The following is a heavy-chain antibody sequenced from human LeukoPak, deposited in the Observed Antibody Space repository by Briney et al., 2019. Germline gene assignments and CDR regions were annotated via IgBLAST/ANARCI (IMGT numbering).Heavy chain of an antibody. J-gene: IGHJ4*02. D-gene: IGHD1-26*01. CDR2: IYYSGST. V-gene: IGHV4-59*01. CDR1: GGSISNYY. Sequence: ETLSLTCTVSGGSISNYYWNWIRQPPGKGLEWIGYIYYSGSTNYNPSLKSRVTISVDTSKNQFSLKLSSVAAADTAVYYCARSPGRGAYFDYWGQGTLVTVSS. CDR3: ARSPGRGAYFDY.